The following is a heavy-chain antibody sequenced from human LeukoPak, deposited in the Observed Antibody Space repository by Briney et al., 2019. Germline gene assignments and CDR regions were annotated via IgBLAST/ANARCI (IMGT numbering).Heavy chain of an antibody. CDR2: IYPGDSDT. Sequence: GESLKISCKGSGYSFTSYWIGWVRQMPGKGLEWMGIIYPGDSDTRYSPSFQGQVTISADKSISTAYLQWSSLKASDTAMYYCARLDSGVEKDHYGMDVWGQGTTVTVSS. J-gene: IGHJ6*02. D-gene: IGHD2-8*02. V-gene: IGHV5-51*01. CDR3: ARLDSGVEKDHYGMDV. CDR1: GYSFTSYW.